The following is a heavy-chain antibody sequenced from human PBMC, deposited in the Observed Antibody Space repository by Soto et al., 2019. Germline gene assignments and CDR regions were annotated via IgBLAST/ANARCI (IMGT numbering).Heavy chain of an antibody. CDR2: ISTFHGNT. D-gene: IGHD3-22*01. Sequence: ASMKLYCKASGYTFTRYCMIFVIHDNGQGLEWMGWISTFHGNTNYAQKFQGSVTMTTDTSTSTAYMELRSLTSDDTAIYYCARDTYDTTGYPLDYWGQRTLVTVSS. J-gene: IGHJ4*02. CDR3: ARDTYDTTGYPLDY. V-gene: IGHV1-18*04. CDR1: GYTFTRYC.